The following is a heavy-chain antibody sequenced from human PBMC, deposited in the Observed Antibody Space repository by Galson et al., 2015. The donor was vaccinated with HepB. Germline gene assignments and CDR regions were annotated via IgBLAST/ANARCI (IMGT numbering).Heavy chain of an antibody. CDR1: GFTFSSYA. Sequence: SLRLSCAASGFTFSSYAMSWVRQAPGKGLEWVSAISGSGGSTYYADSVKGRFTISRDNSKNTLYLQMNSLRAEDTAVYYCASSLSGADDAFDIWGQGTMVTVSS. V-gene: IGHV3-23*01. CDR3: ASSLSGADDAFDI. J-gene: IGHJ3*02. CDR2: ISGSGGST. D-gene: IGHD2-15*01.